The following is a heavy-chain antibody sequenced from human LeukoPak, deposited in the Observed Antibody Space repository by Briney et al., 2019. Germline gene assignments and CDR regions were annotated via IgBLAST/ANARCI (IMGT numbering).Heavy chain of an antibody. D-gene: IGHD2-2*01. CDR1: GFTFSSYG. CDR3: AEDLCSSTSCSFDY. CDR2: ISYDGSNK. J-gene: IGHJ4*02. V-gene: IGHV3-30*18. Sequence: GGSLRLSCAASGFTFSSYGMHWVRQAPGKGLEWVAVISYDGSNKYYADSVKGRFTISRDNSKNTLYLQMNSLRAEDTAVCYCAEDLCSSTSCSFDYWGQGTLVTVSS.